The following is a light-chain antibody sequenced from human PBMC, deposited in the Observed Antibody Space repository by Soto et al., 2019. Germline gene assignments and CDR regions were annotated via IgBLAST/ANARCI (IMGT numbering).Light chain of an antibody. V-gene: IGLV2-11*01. CDR2: DVS. CDR3: CSYAGSDTHYV. J-gene: IGLJ1*01. Sequence: QSALTQPRSVSGSPGQSVTISCTGTSSDVGGYNSVSWYQQHPDKAPKFMIYDVSKRPSGVPDRFSGTKSGNTASLTMSGLQAEDEADYYCCSYAGSDTHYVFGTGTKVTVL. CDR1: SSDVGGYNS.